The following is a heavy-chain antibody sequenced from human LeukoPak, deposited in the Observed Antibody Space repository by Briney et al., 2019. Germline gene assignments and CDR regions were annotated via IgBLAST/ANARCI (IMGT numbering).Heavy chain of an antibody. V-gene: IGHV1-18*01. D-gene: IGHD5-24*01. CDR1: GYTFTSYG. Sequence: GASVKVSCKASGYTFTSYGISWVRQAPGQGLEWMGWISAYNGNTNYAQKLQGRVTMTTDTSTSTAYMELRSLRSDDTAVYYCARGSGRDGYNTDAFDIWGQRTMVTVSS. CDR2: ISAYNGNT. J-gene: IGHJ3*02. CDR3: ARGSGRDGYNTDAFDI.